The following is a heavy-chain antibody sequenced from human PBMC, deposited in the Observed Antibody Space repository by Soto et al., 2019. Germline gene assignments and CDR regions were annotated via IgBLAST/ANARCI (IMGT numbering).Heavy chain of an antibody. CDR3: ARVGVVILTGEPYYYGMDV. Sequence: SETLSLTCAVYGGSFSGYYWSWIRQPPGKGLEWIGEINHSGSTNYNPSLKSRFTISVDTSKNQFSLKLSSVTAADTAVYYCARVGVVILTGEPYYYGMDVWGQGTTVTVSS. J-gene: IGHJ6*02. CDR2: INHSGST. V-gene: IGHV4-34*01. CDR1: GGSFSGYY. D-gene: IGHD7-27*01.